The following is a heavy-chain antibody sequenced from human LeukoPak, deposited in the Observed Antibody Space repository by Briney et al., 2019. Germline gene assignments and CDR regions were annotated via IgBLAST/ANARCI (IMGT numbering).Heavy chain of an antibody. D-gene: IGHD4-11*01. V-gene: IGHV3-33*06. Sequence: PGGSLRLSCAASGFTFSHYGMHWVRQAPGKGLEWVAVIWSDGTNKYYADSVKGRFTIYRDDSQNRVFLRMNSLRAEDTALYYCAKDAQRGFDYSNSLEYWGQGALVSVSS. J-gene: IGHJ4*02. CDR2: IWSDGTNK. CDR1: GFTFSHYG. CDR3: AKDAQRGFDYSNSLEY.